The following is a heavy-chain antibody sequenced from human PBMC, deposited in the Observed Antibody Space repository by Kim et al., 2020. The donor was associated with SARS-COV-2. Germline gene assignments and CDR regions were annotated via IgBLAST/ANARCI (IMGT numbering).Heavy chain of an antibody. J-gene: IGHJ4*02. CDR2: ISSSGSTI. CDR3: ARDKAITMIVVGPSPDFDY. V-gene: IGHV3-11*01. D-gene: IGHD3-22*01. CDR1: GFTFSDYY. Sequence: GGSLRLSCAASGFTFSDYYMSWIRQAPGKGLEWVSYISSSGSTIYYADSVKGRFTISRDNAKNSLYLQMNSLRAEDTAVYYCARDKAITMIVVGPSPDFDYWGQGTLVTVSS.